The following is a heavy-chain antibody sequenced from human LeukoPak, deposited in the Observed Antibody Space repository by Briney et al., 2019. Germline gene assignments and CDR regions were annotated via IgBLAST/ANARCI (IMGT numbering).Heavy chain of an antibody. CDR3: ARDRTIFGGLGAFDI. V-gene: IGHV3-30*02. Sequence: GGSLRLSCAASGFTFSSYWMSWVRQAPGKGLEWVAFIRYDGSNKYYADSVKGRFTISRDNSKNTLYLQMNSLRAEDTAVYYCARDRTIFGGLGAFDIWGQGTMVTVSS. CDR1: GFTFSSYW. D-gene: IGHD3-3*01. CDR2: IRYDGSNK. J-gene: IGHJ3*02.